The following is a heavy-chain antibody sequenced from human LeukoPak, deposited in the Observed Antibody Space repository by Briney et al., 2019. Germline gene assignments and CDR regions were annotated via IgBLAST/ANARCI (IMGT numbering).Heavy chain of an antibody. D-gene: IGHD3-10*01. V-gene: IGHV4-4*02. CDR3: ARHPAELVRGFDP. CDR2: INHSGST. CDR1: GGSISSSNW. Sequence: PSETLSLTCAVSGGSISSSNWWSWVRQPPGKGLEWIGEINHSGSTNYNPSLKSRVTISVDTSKNQFSLKLSSVTAADTAVYYCARHPAELVRGFDPWGQGTLVTVSS. J-gene: IGHJ5*02.